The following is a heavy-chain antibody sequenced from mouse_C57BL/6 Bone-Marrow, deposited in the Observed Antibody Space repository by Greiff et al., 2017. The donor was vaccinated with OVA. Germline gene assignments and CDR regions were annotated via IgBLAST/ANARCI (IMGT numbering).Heavy chain of an antibody. V-gene: IGHV5-17*01. J-gene: IGHJ1*03. CDR1: GFTFSDYG. D-gene: IGHD2-4*01. CDR2: ISSGSSTT. Sequence: EVQLVESGAGLVKPGGSLKLSCAASGFTFSDYGMHWVRQAPEKGLEWVAYISSGSSTTYYADTVKGRFTISRDNAKNTLFLQMTSLRSEDTAVNYCARGGLRRDFDVWGTGTTVTVSS. CDR3: ARGGLRRDFDV.